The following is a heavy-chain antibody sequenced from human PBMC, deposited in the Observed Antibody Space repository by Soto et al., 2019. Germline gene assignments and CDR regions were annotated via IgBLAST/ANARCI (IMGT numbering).Heavy chain of an antibody. CDR3: ARENWFDS. CDR1: GYTFTSYY. CDR2: INPSGGST. J-gene: IGHJ5*01. V-gene: IGHV1-46*01. Sequence: GASVKVSCKASGYTFTSYYIHWVRQAPGQGLEWMGVINPSGGSTTYAQKFQDRVTMTRDTSTSTVYMELSSLRSEDTAMYHCARENWFDSWGQGTLVTVSS.